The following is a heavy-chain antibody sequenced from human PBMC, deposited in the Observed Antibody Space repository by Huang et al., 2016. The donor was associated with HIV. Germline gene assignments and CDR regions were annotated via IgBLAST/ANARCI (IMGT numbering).Heavy chain of an antibody. CDR1: GGSFSGHY. CDR2: ISDSGIP. V-gene: IGHV4-34*02. Sequence: QVQLQQWGAELLKPSETLSLTCAVSGGSFSGHYWTWIRQPPGRGLEWIGEISDSGIPTSNPSLKSRVTISGATSQSQFSLKLNSVTAADTAIYYCARMFKYDSGGYWGNDAFDIWGQGTMVTVSS. D-gene: IGHD3-22*01. CDR3: ARMFKYDSGGYWGNDAFDI. J-gene: IGHJ3*02.